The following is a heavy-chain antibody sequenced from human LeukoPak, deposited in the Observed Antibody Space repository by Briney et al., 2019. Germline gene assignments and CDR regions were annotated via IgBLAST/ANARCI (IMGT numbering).Heavy chain of an antibody. CDR2: ISSSSSNI. V-gene: IGHV3-21*01. Sequence: PGGSLRLSCAASGFTFSDYSMKWIRQAPGKGLELVSSISSSSSNIYYADSVKGRFTISRDNAMNSLYLQMNSLRVEDTAVYYCVRERFHGSGAPKFDFWGQGTLLTVSS. D-gene: IGHD3-10*01. CDR3: VRERFHGSGAPKFDF. J-gene: IGHJ4*02. CDR1: GFTFSDYS.